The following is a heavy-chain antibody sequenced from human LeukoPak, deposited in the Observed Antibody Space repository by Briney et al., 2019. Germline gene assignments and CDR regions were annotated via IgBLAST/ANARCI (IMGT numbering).Heavy chain of an antibody. D-gene: IGHD3-22*01. CDR1: GYKFTNYG. CDR2: ISPYNGNT. V-gene: IGHV1-18*01. Sequence: ASVKVTCKASGYKFTNYGISWVRQAPGQGLEWMGWISPYNGNTIYAQKLQGRVTMTTDTSTSTAYMELRSLRSDDTAVYYCARGSPPRVYYDRSGYYSYYFDYWGQGTLVTVSS. J-gene: IGHJ4*02. CDR3: ARGSPPRVYYDRSGYYSYYFDY.